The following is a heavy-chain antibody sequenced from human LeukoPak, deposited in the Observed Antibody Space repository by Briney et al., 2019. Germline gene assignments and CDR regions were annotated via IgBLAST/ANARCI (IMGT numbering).Heavy chain of an antibody. Sequence: ASVKVSCKASGYTFTGYYMHWVRQAPGQGLEWMGWISAYNGNTNYAQKLQGRVTMTTDTSTSTAYMELRSLRSDDAAVYYCARDRLWGEDDAFDIWGQGTMVTVSS. CDR3: ARDRLWGEDDAFDI. CDR1: GYTFTGYY. J-gene: IGHJ3*02. CDR2: ISAYNGNT. D-gene: IGHD3-16*01. V-gene: IGHV1-18*04.